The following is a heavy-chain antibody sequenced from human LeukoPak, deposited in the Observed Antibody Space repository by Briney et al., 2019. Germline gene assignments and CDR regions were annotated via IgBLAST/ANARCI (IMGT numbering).Heavy chain of an antibody. CDR2: IKQDGSKK. CDR1: GFPFSSYW. D-gene: IGHD5-24*01. J-gene: IGHJ4*02. Sequence: GGSLRLSCVASGFPFSSYWMTWVRQAPGKGLEWEANIKQDGSKKSYVDSVKGRFTISRDNAKNSLYLQMNSLRAEDTAIYYCTRVGYIDEGIDYWGQGTLVTVSS. CDR3: TRVGYIDEGIDY. V-gene: IGHV3-7*04.